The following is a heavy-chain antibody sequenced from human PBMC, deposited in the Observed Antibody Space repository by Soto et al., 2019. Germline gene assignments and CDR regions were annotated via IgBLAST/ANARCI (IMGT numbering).Heavy chain of an antibody. V-gene: IGHV4-59*01. CDR2: IYYSGST. D-gene: IGHD6-19*01. CDR1: GGSISSYY. J-gene: IGHJ4*02. Sequence: SETLSLTCTVSGGSISSYYWSWIRQPPGKGLEWIGHIYYSGSTNYNPSLKSRVTISVDTSKNQFSLKLSSVTAADTAVYYCARDLGDSSGWYGFDYWGQGTLVTVSS. CDR3: ARDLGDSSGWYGFDY.